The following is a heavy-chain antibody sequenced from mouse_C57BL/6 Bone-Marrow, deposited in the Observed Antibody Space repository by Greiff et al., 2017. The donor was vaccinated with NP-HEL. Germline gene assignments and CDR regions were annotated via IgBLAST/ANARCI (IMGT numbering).Heavy chain of an antibody. V-gene: IGHV1-72*01. CDR3: ATDGYIGYYAMDY. CDR2: IDPNSGGT. Sequence: QVQLKQPGAELVKPGASVKLSCKASGYTFTSYWMHWVKQRPGRGLEWIGRIDPNSGGTKYNEKFKSKATLTVDKPSSTAYMQLSSLTSEDSAVYYCATDGYIGYYAMDYWGQGTSVTVSS. D-gene: IGHD2-3*01. J-gene: IGHJ4*01. CDR1: GYTFTSYW.